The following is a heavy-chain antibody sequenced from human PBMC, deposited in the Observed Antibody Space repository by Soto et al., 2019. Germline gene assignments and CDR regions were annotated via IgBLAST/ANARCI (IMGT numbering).Heavy chain of an antibody. CDR2: ISGSGTTI. Sequence: QVHLVESGGGLVKPGASLRLSCAASGFTFSDYYMTWIRQTPGKGLEWLSYISGSGTTIYYADSVKGRFIISRDNAKNSLYLQMNSLRAEDTAVYYCARVTASSGSIPWGQGTLVTVSS. CDR1: GFTFSDYY. V-gene: IGHV3-11*01. J-gene: IGHJ5*02. CDR3: ARVTASSGSIP. D-gene: IGHD1-26*01.